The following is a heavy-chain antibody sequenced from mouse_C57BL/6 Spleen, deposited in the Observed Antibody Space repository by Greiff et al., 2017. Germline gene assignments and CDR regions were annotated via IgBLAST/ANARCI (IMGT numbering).Heavy chain of an antibody. J-gene: IGHJ2*01. CDR3: ASFNWDSYFDY. Sequence: QVQLQQSGPELVKPGASVKISCKASGYAFSSYWMNWVKQRPGKGLEWIGRIYPGDGDTNYNGKFKGKATLTADKSSSTVYMPLSSLTSEDSAVYFCASFNWDSYFDYWGQGTTLTVSS. D-gene: IGHD4-1*01. V-gene: IGHV1-82*01. CDR2: IYPGDGDT. CDR1: GYAFSSYW.